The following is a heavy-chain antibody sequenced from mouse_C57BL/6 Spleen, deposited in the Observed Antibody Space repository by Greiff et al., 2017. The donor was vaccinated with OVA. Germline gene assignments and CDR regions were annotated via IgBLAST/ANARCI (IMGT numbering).Heavy chain of an antibody. D-gene: IGHD1-1*01. CDR3: AIGHYYGIRGYFDV. CDR2: IHPSDSDT. J-gene: IGHJ1*03. CDR1: GYTFTSYW. Sequence: QVQLQQPGAELVKPGASVKVSCKASGYTFTSYWMHWVKQRPGQGLEWIGRIHPSDSDTNYNQKFKGKATLTVDKSSSTAYMQLSSLTSEDSAVYYCAIGHYYGIRGYFDVWGTGTTVTVSS. V-gene: IGHV1-74*01.